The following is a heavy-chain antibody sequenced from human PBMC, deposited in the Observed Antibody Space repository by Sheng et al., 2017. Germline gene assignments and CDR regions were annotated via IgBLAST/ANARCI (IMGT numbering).Heavy chain of an antibody. J-gene: IGHJ4*02. CDR3: ARDGYNLMEIFDY. V-gene: IGHV4-39*07. CDR2: IYYSGST. Sequence: QLQLQLSGPGLVKPSETLSLTCTVSGGSISSSSYYWGWIRQPPGKGLEWIGSIYYSGSTYYNPSLKSRVTISVDTSKNQFSLKLSSVTAADTAVYYCARDGYNLMEIFDYWGQGTLVTVSS. CDR1: GGSISSSSYY. D-gene: IGHD5-12*01.